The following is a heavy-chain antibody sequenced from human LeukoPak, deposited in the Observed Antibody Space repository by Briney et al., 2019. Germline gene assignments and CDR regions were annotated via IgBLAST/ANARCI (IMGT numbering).Heavy chain of an antibody. Sequence: ASVKVSCKASGYTFTSYGISRVRQAPGQGLEWMGWISAYNGNTNYAQKLQGRVTMTTDTSTSTAYMELRSLRSDDTAVYYCARAIRGYSGYDSDPDYWGQGTLVTVSS. D-gene: IGHD5-12*01. V-gene: IGHV1-18*01. J-gene: IGHJ4*02. CDR1: GYTFTSYG. CDR3: ARAIRGYSGYDSDPDY. CDR2: ISAYNGNT.